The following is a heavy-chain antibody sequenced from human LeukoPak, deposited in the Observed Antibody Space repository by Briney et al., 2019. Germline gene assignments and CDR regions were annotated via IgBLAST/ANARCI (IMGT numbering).Heavy chain of an antibody. D-gene: IGHD6-19*01. J-gene: IGHJ4*02. CDR3: ARVNEAVAGTDY. CDR2: IKQEGSEK. V-gene: IGHV3-7*02. Sequence: PGGSLRLSCAASGFTFRSYWMSWGRQAPGKGLEFVANIKQEGSEKYYVDSVKGRFTISRDNAKNSLYLQMNSLRAEDTAVYYCARVNEAVAGTDYWGQGTLVTVSS. CDR1: GFTFRSYW.